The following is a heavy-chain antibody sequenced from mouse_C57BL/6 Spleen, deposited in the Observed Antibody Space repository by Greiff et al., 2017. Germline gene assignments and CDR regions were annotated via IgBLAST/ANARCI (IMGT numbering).Heavy chain of an antibody. J-gene: IGHJ2*01. CDR2: IYPGDGDT. Sequence: QVQLKQSGPELVKPGASVKISCKASGYAFSSSWMNWVKQRPGKGLEWIGRIYPGDGDTNYNGKFKGKATLTADKSSSTAYMQLSSLTSEDSAVYFCAREGYGYVPLDYWGQGTTLTVSS. D-gene: IGHD2-2*01. CDR1: GYAFSSSW. CDR3: AREGYGYVPLDY. V-gene: IGHV1-82*01.